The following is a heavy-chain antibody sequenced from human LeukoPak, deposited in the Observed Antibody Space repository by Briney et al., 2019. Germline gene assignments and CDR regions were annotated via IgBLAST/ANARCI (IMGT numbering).Heavy chain of an antibody. Sequence: PGGSLRLSCAASGFTSSAYEMHWVRQAPGKGPEWVAVTSGDGDIKLYSDSVKGRFTISRDISKTTLFLQMNSLRIEDTAVYYCAKDLLPGSPDYFDYWGQGTLITVSS. D-gene: IGHD2-15*01. CDR1: GFTSSAYE. CDR3: AKDLLPGSPDYFDY. J-gene: IGHJ4*02. CDR2: TSGDGDIK. V-gene: IGHV3-30*04.